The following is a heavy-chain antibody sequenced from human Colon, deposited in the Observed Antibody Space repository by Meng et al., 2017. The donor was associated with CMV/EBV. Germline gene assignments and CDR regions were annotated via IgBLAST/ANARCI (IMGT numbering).Heavy chain of an antibody. CDR2: IYYSGAT. V-gene: IGHV4-59*01. J-gene: IGHJ6*02. D-gene: IGHD4-17*01. CDR1: GGSINDYY. CDR3: ARDNGDYYYGMDV. Sequence: SETLSLTCTVSGGSINDYYWSWIRQSPGKGLEWIGYIYYSGATRYNPSLESRVSISIDTSRKHFSLKMTSVTAADTAMYYCARDNGDYYYGMDVWGQGTPVTVSS.